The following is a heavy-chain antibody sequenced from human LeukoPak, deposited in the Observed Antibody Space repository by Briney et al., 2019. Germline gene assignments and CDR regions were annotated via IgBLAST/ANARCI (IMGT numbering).Heavy chain of an antibody. Sequence: GRSLRLSCAASGFTFSSSGMHWVRQAPGKGLEWVAVIRYDGSTKYYADSVKGRFTISRDTSKNTLYLQMNSLRAEDTAMYYCARVYCSGGSCYGPFDYWGQGTLVTVSS. CDR1: GFTFSSSG. CDR2: IRYDGSTK. D-gene: IGHD2-15*01. CDR3: ARVYCSGGSCYGPFDY. V-gene: IGHV3-33*01. J-gene: IGHJ4*02.